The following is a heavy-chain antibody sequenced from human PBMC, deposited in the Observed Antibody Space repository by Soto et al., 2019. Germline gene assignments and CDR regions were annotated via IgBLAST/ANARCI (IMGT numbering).Heavy chain of an antibody. Sequence: TLSLTCTVSGGSISSSSYYWGWIRQPPGKGLEWIGSIYYSGSTYYNPSLKSRVTISVDTSKNQFSLKLSSVTAADTAVYYCARQDKLLLYYYYGMDVWGQGTKVTVSS. D-gene: IGHD2-15*01. J-gene: IGHJ6*02. CDR1: GGSISSSSYY. CDR3: ARQDKLLLYYYYGMDV. CDR2: IYYSGST. V-gene: IGHV4-39*01.